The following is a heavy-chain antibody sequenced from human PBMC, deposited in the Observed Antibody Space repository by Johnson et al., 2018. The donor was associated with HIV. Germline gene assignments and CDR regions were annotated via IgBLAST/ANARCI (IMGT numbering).Heavy chain of an antibody. D-gene: IGHD1-26*01. CDR1: GFTFDDYA. CDR3: AKERESGSYFDAFDI. V-gene: IGHV3-23*04. Sequence: VQLVESGGVVVQPGGSLRLSCAASGFTFDDYAMHWVRQAPGKGLEWVSAISGSGGNTYYADSVKGRFTISRNNSKNTLYLQMTSLRAEDTAVYYCAKERESGSYFDAFDIWGQGKMVTMSS. J-gene: IGHJ3*02. CDR2: ISGSGGNT.